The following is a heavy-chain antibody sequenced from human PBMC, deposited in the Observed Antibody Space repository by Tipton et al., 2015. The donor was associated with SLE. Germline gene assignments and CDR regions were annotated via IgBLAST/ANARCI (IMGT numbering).Heavy chain of an antibody. D-gene: IGHD3-10*01. V-gene: IGHV4-59*12. Sequence: LRLSCTVSGGSISSYYWSWIRQPPGKGLEWIGYVYYSGSTNYNPSLRGRITTSIDPSRNQLSLKLSSVTAADTAVYFCARGVAHYFDSGSFDVWGQGTLVTVSS. CDR1: GGSISSYY. CDR3: ARGVAHYFDSGSFDV. J-gene: IGHJ3*01. CDR2: VYYSGST.